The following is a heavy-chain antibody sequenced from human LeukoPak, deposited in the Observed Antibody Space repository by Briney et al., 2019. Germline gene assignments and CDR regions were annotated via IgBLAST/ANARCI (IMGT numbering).Heavy chain of an antibody. D-gene: IGHD5-18*01. CDR2: INHSGST. Sequence: PSETLSLTCAAYGGSFSGYYWSWIRQPPGKGLEWIGEINHSGSTNYNPSLKSRVTISVDTSKNQFSLKLSSVTAADTAVYYCARGRRIQLWSRPDYYMDVWGKRTTVTVSS. CDR3: ARGRRIQLWSRPDYYMDV. J-gene: IGHJ6*03. CDR1: GGSFSGYY. V-gene: IGHV4-34*01.